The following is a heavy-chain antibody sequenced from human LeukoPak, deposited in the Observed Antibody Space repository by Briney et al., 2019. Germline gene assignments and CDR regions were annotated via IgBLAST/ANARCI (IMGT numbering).Heavy chain of an antibody. Sequence: PGGSLRLSCAASGFTFSDYYMSWIRQAPGKGLEWVSYISSSGSTIYYADSVKGRFTISRDNAKNSLYLQMNSLRAEDTAVYYCARDGATASPYYYYGMDVWGQGTTVTVSS. D-gene: IGHD5-24*01. V-gene: IGHV3-11*01. CDR3: ARDGATASPYYYYGMDV. CDR1: GFTFSDYY. CDR2: ISSSGSTI. J-gene: IGHJ6*02.